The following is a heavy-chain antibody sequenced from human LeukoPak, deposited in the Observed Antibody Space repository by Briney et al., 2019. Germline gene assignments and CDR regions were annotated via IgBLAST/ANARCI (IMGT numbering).Heavy chain of an antibody. CDR2: IYYSGST. Sequence: SETLSLTCTVSGGSISSSSYYWGWIRQPPGKGLEWIGSIYYSGSTYYNPSLKSRVTISVDTSKNQFSLKLSSVTAADTAVYYCAAAQVYDSSGYYYDHPFDIWGQGAMVTVSS. CDR1: GGSISSSSYY. V-gene: IGHV4-39*01. J-gene: IGHJ3*02. D-gene: IGHD3-22*01. CDR3: AAAQVYDSSGYYYDHPFDI.